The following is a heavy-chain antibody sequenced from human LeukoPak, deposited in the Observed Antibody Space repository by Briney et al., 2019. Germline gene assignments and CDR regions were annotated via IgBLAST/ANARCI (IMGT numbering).Heavy chain of an antibody. CDR3: ARGRKVNWFDP. J-gene: IGHJ5*02. Sequence: SETLSLTCTVSGGSISSGSYYWSWIRQPAGKGLEWIGRIYTSGSTNYNPSLKSQVTISVDTSKNQFSLKLSSVTAADTAVYYCARGRKVNWFDPWGQGTLVTVSS. CDR2: IYTSGST. CDR1: GGSISSGSYY. V-gene: IGHV4-61*02.